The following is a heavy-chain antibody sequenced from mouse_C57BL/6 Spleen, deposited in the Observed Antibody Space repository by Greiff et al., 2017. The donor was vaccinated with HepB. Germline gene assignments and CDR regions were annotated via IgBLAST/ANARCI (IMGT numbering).Heavy chain of an antibody. J-gene: IGHJ1*03. CDR2: IYPGDGDT. CDR1: GYAFSSYW. V-gene: IGHV1-80*01. Sequence: QVQLQQSGAELVKPGASVKISCKASGYAFSSYWMNWVKQRPGKGLEWIGQIYPGDGDTNYNGKFKGKATLTADKSSSTAYMQLSSLTSEDSAVYFCARSEIYYGNPPYFDVWGTGTTVTVSS. CDR3: ARSEIYYGNPPYFDV. D-gene: IGHD2-1*01.